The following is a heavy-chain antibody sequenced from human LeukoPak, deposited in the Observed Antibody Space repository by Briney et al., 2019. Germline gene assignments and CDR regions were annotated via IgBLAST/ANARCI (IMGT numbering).Heavy chain of an antibody. V-gene: IGHV3-48*01. CDR2: IDSRSSSI. CDR1: GFTFSSYC. D-gene: IGHD2-21*02. CDR3: ATGAVTAWGMFDY. J-gene: IGHJ4*01. Sequence: PGGSLRLSCAASGFTFSSYCMNWVRQAPGKGLEWVSNIDSRSSSIYYADSVKGRFTISRDNAKNSLYLQMNSLRAEDTAVYYCATGAVTAWGMFDYWGQGNLVTVSS.